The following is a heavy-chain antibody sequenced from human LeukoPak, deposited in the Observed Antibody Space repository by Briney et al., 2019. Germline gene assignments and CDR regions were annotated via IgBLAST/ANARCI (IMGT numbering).Heavy chain of an antibody. CDR1: GFTFRSYW. V-gene: IGHV3-7*01. D-gene: IGHD3-22*01. CDR3: ASDRDYYDSSGYLFDY. CDR2: IKQDGSEK. J-gene: IGHJ4*02. Sequence: QPGGSLRLSCAASGFTFRSYWMSWVRQAPGKGLEWVANIKQDGSEKYYVDSVKGRFTISRDNAKNSLYLQMNSLRAEDTAVYYCASDRDYYDSSGYLFDYWGQGTLVTVSS.